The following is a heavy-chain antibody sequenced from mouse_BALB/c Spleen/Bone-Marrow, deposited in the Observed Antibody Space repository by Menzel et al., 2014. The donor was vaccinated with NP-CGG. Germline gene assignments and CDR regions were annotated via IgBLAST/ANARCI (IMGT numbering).Heavy chain of an antibody. J-gene: IGHJ4*01. CDR2: IYPGDGDT. V-gene: IGHV1-82*01. D-gene: IGHD2-3*01. CDR1: GYAFSTSR. Sequence: QVQLKESGPELVKPGASVKISCRASGYAFSTSRMNWVKRRPGQGLEWIGRIYPGDGDTNYNGKFKGKATLTADKSSSTAYMQLSSLTSVDSAVYFCARSDGYRTMDYWGQGTSVTVSS. CDR3: ARSDGYRTMDY.